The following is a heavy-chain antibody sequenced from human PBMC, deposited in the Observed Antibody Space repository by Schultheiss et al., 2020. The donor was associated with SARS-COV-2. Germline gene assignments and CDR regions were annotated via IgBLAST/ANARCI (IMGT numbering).Heavy chain of an antibody. V-gene: IGHV3-23*01. CDR2: ISNTGGST. Sequence: GGSLRLSCAASGFTFSSYAMSWVRQAPGKGLEWVSAISNTGGSTYYADSVKGRFTISRDNSKNTLYLQMNSLRAEDTAVYYCAKYFHIVVVPAAMDYWGQGTLVTVAS. CDR3: AKYFHIVVVPAAMDY. J-gene: IGHJ4*02. CDR1: GFTFSSYA. D-gene: IGHD2-2*01.